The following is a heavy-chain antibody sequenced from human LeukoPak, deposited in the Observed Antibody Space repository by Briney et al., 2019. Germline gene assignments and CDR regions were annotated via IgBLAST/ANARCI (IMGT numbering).Heavy chain of an antibody. D-gene: IGHD3-22*01. CDR1: GFPFSSYS. CDR2: VLYDGSMK. J-gene: IGHJ4*02. CDR3: ARDPRGPTGYDSPGRDSFDY. V-gene: IGHV3-30*04. Sequence: PGGSLRLSCAASGFPFSSYSMHWVRQAPGKGLEWVAVVLYDGSMKYYADSVKGRFTISRDNSENTVWLHMSSLGPEDTAVYFCARDPRGPTGYDSPGRDSFDYWGQGTLVTVSS.